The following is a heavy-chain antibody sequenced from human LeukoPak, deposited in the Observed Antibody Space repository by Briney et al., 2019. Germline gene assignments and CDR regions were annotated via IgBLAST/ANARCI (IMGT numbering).Heavy chain of an antibody. CDR3: ATDGAGFDT. J-gene: IGHJ5*02. V-gene: IGHV3-11*01. Sequence: GGSLRPSCAASGLTFSDYYMSWIRQAPGKGLEWLSYINIGGTNTHYADSVKGRFTISRDNAKKSLYLEMTNLRAEDTAVYYCATDGAGFDTWGQGVLVTVS. CDR2: INIGGTNT. CDR1: GLTFSDYY.